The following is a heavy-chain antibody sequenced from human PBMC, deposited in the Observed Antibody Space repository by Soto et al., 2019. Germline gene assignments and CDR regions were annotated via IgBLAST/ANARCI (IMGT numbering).Heavy chain of an antibody. CDR2: INHGGST. CDR3: ARAMIFGVVIGMDV. Sequence: SETLSLTCAVYGGSLSGYYWSWIRQPPGKGLEWIGEINHGGSTNYNPSLKSRVTISVDTSKNQFSLKLSSVTAADTAVYYCARAMIFGVVIGMDVWGQGTTVTVSS. J-gene: IGHJ6*02. CDR1: GGSLSGYY. D-gene: IGHD3-3*01. V-gene: IGHV4-34*01.